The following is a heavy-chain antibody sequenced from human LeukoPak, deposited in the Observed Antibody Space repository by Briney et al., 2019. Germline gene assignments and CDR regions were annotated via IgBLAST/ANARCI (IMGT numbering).Heavy chain of an antibody. Sequence: TSETLSLTCTVSGGSISSGSYYWSWIRQPAGKGLEWIGRIYISGSTNYNPSLKSRVTISVDTSKIQFSLKLSSVTAADTAVYYCAREAYCGGDCYYATDYWGQGTLVTVSS. CDR3: AREAYCGGDCYYATDY. V-gene: IGHV4-61*02. CDR1: GGSISSGSYY. CDR2: IYISGST. D-gene: IGHD2-21*02. J-gene: IGHJ4*02.